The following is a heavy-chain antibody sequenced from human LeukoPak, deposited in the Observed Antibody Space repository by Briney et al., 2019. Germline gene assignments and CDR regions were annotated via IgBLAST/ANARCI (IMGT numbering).Heavy chain of an antibody. D-gene: IGHD4-17*01. V-gene: IGHV4-30-4*01. CDR2: IYYSGST. CDR1: GGSINSGDYHY. Sequence: SQTLSLTCTVSGGSINSGDYHYWSWIRQPPGKGLEWIGYIYYSGSTYYNPSLKSRVTIPVDMSKNQFSLKLSSVSAADTAVYYCARHDYGDYGAFDIWGQGTMVTVSS. CDR3: ARHDYGDYGAFDI. J-gene: IGHJ3*02.